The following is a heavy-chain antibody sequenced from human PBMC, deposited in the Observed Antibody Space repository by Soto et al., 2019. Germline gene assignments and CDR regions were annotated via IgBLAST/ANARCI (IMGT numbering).Heavy chain of an antibody. D-gene: IGHD3-22*01. V-gene: IGHV1-18*01. J-gene: IGHJ6*02. CDR2: ISAYNGNT. CDR3: ARDYYDRSGYYFPYYYGMDV. CDR1: GFTFTSYG. Sequence: QVQLVQSGAEVRKPGASVKVSCKASGFTFTSYGISWVRQAPGQGLEWMGWISAYNGNTDYAQKLQGRVTMTTDTSTSKAYMELRSLRSDDTALYYCARDYYDRSGYYFPYYYGMDVWGQGTTVTVSS.